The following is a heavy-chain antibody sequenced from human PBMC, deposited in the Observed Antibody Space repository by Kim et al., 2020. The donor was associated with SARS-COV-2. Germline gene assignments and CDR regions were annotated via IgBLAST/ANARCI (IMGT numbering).Heavy chain of an antibody. CDR2: INPGTGFT. Sequence: ASVKVSCKASGYTFTNYPIQWVRQAPRQGLEWMGLINPGTGFTTYPQRFQGRVSLTSDTSTSTIYMELSILRSDDTAVYYCARDPGRRISAADDFWGQGALVTVSS. D-gene: IGHD2-15*01. CDR1: GYTFTNYP. V-gene: IGHV1-46*01. CDR3: ARDPGRRISAADDF. J-gene: IGHJ4*02.